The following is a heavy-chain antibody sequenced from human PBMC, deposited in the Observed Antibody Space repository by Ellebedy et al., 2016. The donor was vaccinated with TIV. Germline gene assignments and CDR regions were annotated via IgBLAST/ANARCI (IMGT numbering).Heavy chain of an antibody. CDR2: ISNTGRT. D-gene: IGHD3-10*01. CDR1: GASISSSY. Sequence: MPSETLSLTCTVSGASISSSYGSWIRQTPGKHLEWIGYISNTGRTNYNPSLQSRVTISVDTSRNQFSLKLRSVTAADTAVYYCARDRRGSYDFWGQGTLITVSS. V-gene: IGHV4-59*01. CDR3: ARDRRGSYDF. J-gene: IGHJ4*02.